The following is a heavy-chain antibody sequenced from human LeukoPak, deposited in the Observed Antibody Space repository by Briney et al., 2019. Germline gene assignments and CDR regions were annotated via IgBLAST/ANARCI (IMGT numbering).Heavy chain of an antibody. CDR3: AELGITMIGGV. V-gene: IGHV3-30*02. CDR2: ILYDGSNK. Sequence: GGSVRLSCAASGFTFSSYGMYWVRQAPGKGLEWVAFILYDGSNKYYADSVKGRFTVSRDNSKNTLYLQMKSLRAEDTAVYYCAELGITMIGGVWGKGTTVTISS. CDR1: GFTFSSYG. D-gene: IGHD3-10*02. J-gene: IGHJ6*04.